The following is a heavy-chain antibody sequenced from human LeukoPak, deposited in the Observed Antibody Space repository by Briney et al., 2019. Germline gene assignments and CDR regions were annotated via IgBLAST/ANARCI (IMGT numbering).Heavy chain of an antibody. D-gene: IGHD6-13*01. Sequence: ASVKVSCKASGYTFTGYYMHWVRQAPGQGLEWMGWINPNSGGTNYARKFQGRVTMTRDTSISTAYMELSRLRSDDTAVYYCARDLAAAGTAYYYYMDVWGKGTTVTVSS. J-gene: IGHJ6*03. V-gene: IGHV1-2*02. CDR2: INPNSGGT. CDR1: GYTFTGYY. CDR3: ARDLAAAGTAYYYYMDV.